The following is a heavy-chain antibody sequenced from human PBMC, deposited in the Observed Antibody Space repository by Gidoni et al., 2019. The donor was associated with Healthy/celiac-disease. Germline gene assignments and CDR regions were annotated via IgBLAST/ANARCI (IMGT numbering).Heavy chain of an antibody. V-gene: IGHV4-59*08. CDR2: NYYSGST. Sequence: QVQLRASAPGLVKPSETLSLTCTVSGGSISSYYWSWIRQPPGKGLEWSETNYYSGSTNYNPSRKSGGNISEETSKSQSYRKLSSVTAADTAVYYCARHLVYSNYALHDAVDIWGKGTMVTVSS. CDR1: GGSISSYY. D-gene: IGHD4-4*01. CDR3: ARHLVYSNYALHDAVDI. J-gene: IGHJ3*02.